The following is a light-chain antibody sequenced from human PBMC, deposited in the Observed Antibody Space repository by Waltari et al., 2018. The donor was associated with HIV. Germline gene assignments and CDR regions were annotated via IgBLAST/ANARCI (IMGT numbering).Light chain of an antibody. CDR1: SSNIGNNY. CDR2: DNN. V-gene: IGLV1-51*01. J-gene: IGLJ2*01. Sequence: QSVLTQPPSVSAAPGQKVTISCSGSSSNIGNNYLSCYQQHPGTAPKILIYDNNRRPSGIPDRFSGSKSGTSATLGITGLQTGDEADYYCGTWDSSLSAGVFGGGTKLTVL. CDR3: GTWDSSLSAGV.